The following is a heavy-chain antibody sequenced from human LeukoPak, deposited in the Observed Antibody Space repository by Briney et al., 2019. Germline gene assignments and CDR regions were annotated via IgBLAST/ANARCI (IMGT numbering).Heavy chain of an antibody. D-gene: IGHD5-12*01. CDR2: MNPNSGNT. J-gene: IGHJ4*02. Sequence: ASVKVSCKASGYTFTSYDINWVRQATGQGLEWMGWMNPNSGNTGYAQKFQGRGTMTRNTSISTAYMELSSLRSEDTAVYYCARGKRYSGYDLMDWGQGTLVTVSS. CDR1: GYTFTSYD. V-gene: IGHV1-8*01. CDR3: ARGKRYSGYDLMD.